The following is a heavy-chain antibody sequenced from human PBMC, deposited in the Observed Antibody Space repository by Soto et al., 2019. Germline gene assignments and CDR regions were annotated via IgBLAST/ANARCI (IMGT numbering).Heavy chain of an antibody. V-gene: IGHV1-46*03. CDR2: INPSGGST. Sequence: QVQLVQSGAEVKKPGASVKVSCKASGYTFTSYYMYWVRQSPGQGLEWMGIINPSGGSTSYAQKFQGRDTMTRDTSTSRVYVELSSLRSEDTAVYCCARGGTYDYDSSGYRGNFDLLGRGTLVTVSS. J-gene: IGHJ2*01. CDR1: GYTFTSYY. D-gene: IGHD3-22*01. CDR3: ARGGTYDYDSSGYRGNFDL.